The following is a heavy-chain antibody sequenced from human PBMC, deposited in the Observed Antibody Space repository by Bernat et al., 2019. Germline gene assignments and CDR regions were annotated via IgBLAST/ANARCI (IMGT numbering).Heavy chain of an antibody. CDR3: GSWRAGFESIDY. J-gene: IGHJ4*02. D-gene: IGHD3-3*01. CDR1: GFAFHTYS. Sequence: EVQVVESGGGLAQPGGSLRLSCAASGFAFHTYSMTWVRQAPGKGLECVSAITAGGDGTFYADSVKGRFTISRDNSKKMMYLQMNSLRVDDTALYYCGSWRAGFESIDYSGRGTLVTVSS. CDR2: ITAGGDGT. V-gene: IGHV3-23*04.